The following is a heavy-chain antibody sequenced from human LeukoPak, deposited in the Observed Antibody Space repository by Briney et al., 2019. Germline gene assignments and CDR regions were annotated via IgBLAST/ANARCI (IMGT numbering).Heavy chain of an antibody. D-gene: IGHD1-26*01. J-gene: IGHJ3*02. V-gene: IGHV3-64*01. Sequence: PGGSLRLSCAASGFTFSSYAMHWVRQAPGKGLEYVSAISSNGGSTYYANSVKGRFTISRDNSKNTLYLQMGSLRAEDMAVYYCAMWKGPTRHRILVGATQPDAFDIWGQGTMVTVSS. CDR3: AMWKGPTRHRILVGATQPDAFDI. CDR1: GFTFSSYA. CDR2: ISSNGGST.